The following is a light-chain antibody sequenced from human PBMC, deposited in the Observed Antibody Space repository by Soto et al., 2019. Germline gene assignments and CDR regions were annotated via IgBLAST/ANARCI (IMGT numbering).Light chain of an antibody. CDR1: RDISVY. CDR3: QQYDNFPPYT. Sequence: DIQMTQSPSSLSASIGDRVTITCQASRDISVYLNWYQHKPGKPPKLLVFDASNLQTGVPSRFSGSVSGTHFSLTISSLQPEDIATYYCQQYDNFPPYTFGQGTKLDIK. J-gene: IGKJ2*01. CDR2: DAS. V-gene: IGKV1-33*01.